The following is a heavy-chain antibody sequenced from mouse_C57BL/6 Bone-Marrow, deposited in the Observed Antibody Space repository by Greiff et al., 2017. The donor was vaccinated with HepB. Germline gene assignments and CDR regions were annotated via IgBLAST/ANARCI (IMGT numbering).Heavy chain of an antibody. D-gene: IGHD1-1*01. V-gene: IGHV1-81*01. Sequence: VQLQQSGAELARPGASVKLSCKASGYTFTSYGISWVKQRTGQGLEWIGEIYPRSGNTYYNEKFKGKATLTVDKSSSAAYMELRSLTSEDSAVYFCAREGYYGSSPLYAMDYWGQGTSVTVST. J-gene: IGHJ4*01. CDR2: IYPRSGNT. CDR1: GYTFTSYG. CDR3: AREGYYGSSPLYAMDY.